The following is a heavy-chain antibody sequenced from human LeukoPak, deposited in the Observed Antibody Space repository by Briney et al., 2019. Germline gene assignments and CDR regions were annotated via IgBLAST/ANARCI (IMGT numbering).Heavy chain of an antibody. CDR2: ISGSGSST. V-gene: IGHV3-23*01. CDR1: GFTFSGFG. D-gene: IGHD1-26*01. CDR3: AKTMGAIDHDY. Sequence: PGGSLRLSCAASGFTFSGFGMTWVRQAPGKGLKWVSGISGSGSSTYYADSVKGRFTIPRDNSKNTVYLQMNSLRADDTAVYYCAKTMGAIDHDYWGQGTLVTVSS. J-gene: IGHJ4*02.